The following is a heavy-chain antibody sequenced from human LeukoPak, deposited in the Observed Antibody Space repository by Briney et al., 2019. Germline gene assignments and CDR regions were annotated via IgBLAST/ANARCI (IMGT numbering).Heavy chain of an antibody. CDR3: ARDCGDWFVDY. CDR2: INPSGGGT. Sequence: SVKLSCKASDYTFNSYHMHWVRQAPGQGLERMGIINPSGGGTTCAQKFQGRVTMTRHTYTSTVYMKLSSLRSEDTAVYYCARDCGDWFVDYWGQGTLVTVSS. J-gene: IGHJ4*02. V-gene: IGHV1-46*02. CDR1: DYTFNSYH. D-gene: IGHD2-21*02.